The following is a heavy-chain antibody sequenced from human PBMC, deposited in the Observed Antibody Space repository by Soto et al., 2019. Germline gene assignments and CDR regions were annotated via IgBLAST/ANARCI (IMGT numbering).Heavy chain of an antibody. D-gene: IGHD6-13*01. Sequence: ASVKVSCKASGYDFSGYYMHWMRQAPGQRLEWMGGINPNSAGTNYAQKFQGRVTMTRDTSISTAYMELSRLRSDDTAVYYCARRRTAAASYYYYYYGMDVSGQGPTVTVSS. CDR1: GYDFSGYY. CDR3: ARRRTAAASYYYYYYGMDV. J-gene: IGHJ6*02. V-gene: IGHV1-2*02. CDR2: INPNSAGT.